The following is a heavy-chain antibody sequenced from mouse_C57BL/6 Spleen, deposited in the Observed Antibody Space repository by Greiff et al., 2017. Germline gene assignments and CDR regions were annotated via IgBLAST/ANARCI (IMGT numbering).Heavy chain of an antibody. Sequence: QVQLQQPGAELVKPGASVKMSCKASGYTFTSYWITWVKQRPGQGLEWIGDIYPGSGSTNYNEKFKSKATLTVDTSSSPAYMQLSSLTSEDSAVYYCWYYGSSHAMDYWGQGTSVTVSS. CDR2: IYPGSGST. J-gene: IGHJ4*01. CDR1: GYTFTSYW. D-gene: IGHD1-1*01. V-gene: IGHV1-55*01. CDR3: WYYGSSHAMDY.